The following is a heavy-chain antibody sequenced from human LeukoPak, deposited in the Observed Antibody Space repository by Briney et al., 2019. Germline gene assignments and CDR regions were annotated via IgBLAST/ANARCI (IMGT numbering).Heavy chain of an antibody. CDR1: GFTFSSYA. V-gene: IGHV3-30-3*01. J-gene: IGHJ4*02. Sequence: PGGSLRLSCAASGFTFSSYAMHWVRQAPGKGLERVAVISYDGSNKYYADSVEGRFTISRDNAKNSLYLQMNSLRAEDTAVYYCAREGDFWSGPSGYFDNWGQGTLVTVSS. CDR3: AREGDFWSGPSGYFDN. D-gene: IGHD3-3*01. CDR2: ISYDGSNK.